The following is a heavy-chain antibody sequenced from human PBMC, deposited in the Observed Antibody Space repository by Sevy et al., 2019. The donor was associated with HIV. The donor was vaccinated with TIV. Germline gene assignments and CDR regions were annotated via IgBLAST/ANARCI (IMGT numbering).Heavy chain of an antibody. J-gene: IGHJ4*02. CDR3: AGGDTTMITDLDY. V-gene: IGHV3-23*01. D-gene: IGHD3-16*01. Sequence: GGPLRLSCAASGLTLTTTGMSWVRQAPGKGLEWVAGVTSDGTTYYADSVRGRFTVSRDNSKNTLYLQLNSLRADDTAVFYCAGGDTTMITDLDYWGQGTLVTVSS. CDR2: VTSDGTT. CDR1: GLTLTTTG.